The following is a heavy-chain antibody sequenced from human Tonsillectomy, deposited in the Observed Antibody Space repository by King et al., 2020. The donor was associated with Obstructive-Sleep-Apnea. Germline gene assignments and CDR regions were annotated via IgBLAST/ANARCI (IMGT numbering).Heavy chain of an antibody. J-gene: IGHJ4*02. CDR2: IYYSGST. D-gene: IGHD5-18*01. Sequence: QLQESGPGLVKPSETLSLTCTVSGGSISSYYWSWIRQPPGKGLEWSGYIYYSGSTNYNPSLKSRVTISVDTAKNQFSLKLSSVTAADTAVYYCARRSYSYGDYYFDYWGQGTLVTVSS. CDR3: ARRSYSYGDYYFDY. V-gene: IGHV4-59*08. CDR1: GGSISSYY.